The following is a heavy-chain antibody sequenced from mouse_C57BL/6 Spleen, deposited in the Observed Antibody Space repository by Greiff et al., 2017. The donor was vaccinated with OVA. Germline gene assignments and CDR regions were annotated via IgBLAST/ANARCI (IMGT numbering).Heavy chain of an antibody. J-gene: IGHJ3*01. V-gene: IGHV1-9*01. Sequence: QVQLQQSGAELMKPGASVKLSCKATGYTFTGYWTEWVKQRPGHGLEWIGEILPGSGSTTYNEKFKGKATFTADTSSNTAYMQLSSLTTEDSAIYYCARGPDGTWFAYWGQGTLVTVSA. CDR3: ARGPDGTWFAY. D-gene: IGHD2-3*01. CDR2: ILPGSGST. CDR1: GYTFTGYW.